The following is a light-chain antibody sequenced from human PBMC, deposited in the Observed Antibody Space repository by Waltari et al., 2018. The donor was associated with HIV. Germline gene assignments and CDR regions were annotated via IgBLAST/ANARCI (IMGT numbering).Light chain of an antibody. CDR1: KLGDKY. Sequence: SYELTQPPSVSVSPGHTASITCSGEKLGDKYACWYQQTPGQSPVLVIYQNTKRPSGIPERFSGSNSGNTATLTISGTQAMDEADYYCQAWDSNTAGAVFGGGTKLTVL. CDR3: QAWDSNTAGAV. CDR2: QNT. J-gene: IGLJ2*01. V-gene: IGLV3-1*01.